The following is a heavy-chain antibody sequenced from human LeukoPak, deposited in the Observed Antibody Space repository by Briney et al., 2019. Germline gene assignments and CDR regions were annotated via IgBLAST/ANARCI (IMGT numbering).Heavy chain of an antibody. D-gene: IGHD1-26*01. J-gene: IGHJ1*01. CDR2: ISSSGSTI. Sequence: GGSLRLSCAASGFTFSDYYMSWIRKPPGKGLEWVSYISSSGSTIYYADSVKGRFTISRDNAKNSLYLQMNSLRAEDTAVYYCARDKWDPPGEAQYFQHWGQGTLVTVSS. CDR3: ARDKWDPPGEAQYFQH. V-gene: IGHV3-11*04. CDR1: GFTFSDYY.